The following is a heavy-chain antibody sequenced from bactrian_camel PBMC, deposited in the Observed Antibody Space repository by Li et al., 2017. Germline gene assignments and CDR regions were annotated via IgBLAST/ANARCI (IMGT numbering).Heavy chain of an antibody. CDR1: GITSNSRA. CDR2: LYTYSARA. Sequence: HVQLVESGGGSVQAGGSLRLSCLASGITSNSRALVGWFRQPPGEQREGVAALYTYSARAVYADSVKGRFTISQDDAKNTLYLQMNSLKPEDTATYYCAAGQGVGWCLDVIRVGAEADFDYWGHGTQVTVS. V-gene: IGHV3S54*01. CDR3: AAGQGVGWCLDVIRVGAEADFDY. D-gene: IGHD5*01. J-gene: IGHJ6*01.